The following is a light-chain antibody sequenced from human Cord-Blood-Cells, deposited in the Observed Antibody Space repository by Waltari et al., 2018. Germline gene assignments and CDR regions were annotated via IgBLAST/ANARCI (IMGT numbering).Light chain of an antibody. V-gene: IGKV2-28*01. CDR1: QSLLHSNGYNY. Sequence: DIVMTQSPLSLPVTPGEPASISCMSSQSLLHSNGYNYLDSSLQKPGQSPQLLIYLGSNRASGVPDRFSGSGSGTDFTLKISRVEAEDVGVYYCMQALQTPRTFGQGTKVEIK. CDR3: MQALQTPRT. CDR2: LGS. J-gene: IGKJ1*01.